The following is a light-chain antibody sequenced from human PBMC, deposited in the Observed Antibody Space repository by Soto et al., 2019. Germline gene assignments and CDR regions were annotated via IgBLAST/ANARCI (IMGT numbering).Light chain of an antibody. V-gene: IGKV3-11*01. Sequence: EIVLTQSPATLSLSPGERATLSCRASQSVDSFLAWYQQKPGQAPRLLIYDASKRATGIPARFSGSGSGTDLTPTISRLEPDDFPVYYCQQHRHWPPWTFGHGTKVEIK. J-gene: IGKJ1*01. CDR1: QSVDSF. CDR2: DAS. CDR3: QQHRHWPPWT.